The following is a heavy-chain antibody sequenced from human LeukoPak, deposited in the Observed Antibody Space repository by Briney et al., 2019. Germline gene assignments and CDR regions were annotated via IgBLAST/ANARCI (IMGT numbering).Heavy chain of an antibody. V-gene: IGHV3-74*01. CDR2: NNGDGSTA. J-gene: IGHJ5*02. CDR3: ARDPRNVGLAP. D-gene: IGHD2-15*01. CDR1: GFTFSSYG. Sequence: TGGSLRLSCAASGFTFSSYGMHWVRQAPGKGLMYISRNNGDGSTANYADVVKGRFTMSRDNVKNTLYLQVNSLRVEDTAVYYCARDPRNVGLAPWGQGTLVTVSS.